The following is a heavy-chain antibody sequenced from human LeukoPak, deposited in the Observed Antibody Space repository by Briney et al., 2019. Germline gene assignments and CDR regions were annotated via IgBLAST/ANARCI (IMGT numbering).Heavy chain of an antibody. Sequence: GGSLRLSCAASGFTFSSYAMSWVRQAPGKGLEWVSAISGSGGSTYYADSVKGRFTISRDNSKNTLYLQMNSLRAEDTAVYYCAKERAELPAAYERYFQHWGQGTLVTVSS. D-gene: IGHD2-2*01. CDR2: ISGSGGST. V-gene: IGHV3-23*01. CDR3: AKERAELPAAYERYFQH. CDR1: GFTFSSYA. J-gene: IGHJ1*01.